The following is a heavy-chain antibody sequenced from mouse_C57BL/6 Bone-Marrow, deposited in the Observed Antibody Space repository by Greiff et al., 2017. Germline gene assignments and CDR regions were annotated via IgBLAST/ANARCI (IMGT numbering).Heavy chain of an antibody. CDR1: GFTFSSYG. D-gene: IGHD1-1*01. J-gene: IGHJ3*01. V-gene: IGHV5-6*01. CDR3: ARHDGSGAY. Sequence: EVQRVESGGDLVKPGGSLKLSCAASGFTFSSYGMSWVRQTPDKRLEWVATISSGGSYTYYPDSVKGRFTISRDNAKNTLYLQMSSLKSEDTAMYYCARHDGSGAYWGQGTLVTVSA. CDR2: ISSGGSYT.